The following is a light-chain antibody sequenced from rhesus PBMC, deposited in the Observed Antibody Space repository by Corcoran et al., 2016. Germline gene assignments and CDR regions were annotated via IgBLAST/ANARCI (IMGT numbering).Light chain of an antibody. Sequence: DIQMTQSPSSLSASVGDRVTITCRASQGITNDLAWYQQKLGETPKLLSYEASSLHSGIPSRFSGSGSGTDFTLTISSLQSEDFATYYCQHYYSTPYSFGQGTKVEIK. CDR3: QHYYSTPYS. J-gene: IGKJ2*01. CDR1: QGITND. CDR2: EAS. V-gene: IGKV1-25*01.